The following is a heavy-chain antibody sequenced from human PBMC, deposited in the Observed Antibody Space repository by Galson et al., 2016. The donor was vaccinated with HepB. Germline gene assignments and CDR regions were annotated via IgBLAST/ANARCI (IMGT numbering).Heavy chain of an antibody. J-gene: IGHJ4*02. D-gene: IGHD3-9*01. CDR3: ARNVPVTKFGF. Sequence: SLRLSCAASGVTVSNNYMSWVRQAPGKGLECVSLIYSGGDTYYADSVKGRFTISRDNSKNTVYLHMNSLRAKDTAVYYCARNVPVTKFGFWGQGTLVTVSS. CDR2: IYSGGDT. CDR1: GVTVSNNY. V-gene: IGHV3-66*01.